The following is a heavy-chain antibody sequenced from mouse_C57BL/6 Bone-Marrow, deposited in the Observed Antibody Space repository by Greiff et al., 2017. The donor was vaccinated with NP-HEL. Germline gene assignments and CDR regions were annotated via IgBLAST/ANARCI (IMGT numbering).Heavy chain of an antibody. Sequence: QVQLQQSGPELVKPGASVKLSCKASGYTFTSYDINWVKQRPGQGLEWIGWIYPRDGSTKYNEKFTGKATLTVDTSSSTAYMELHSLTSEDAAVYFCARVPMITTVVRYFDVWGTGTTVTVSS. J-gene: IGHJ1*03. CDR3: ARVPMITTVVRYFDV. D-gene: IGHD1-1*01. CDR2: IYPRDGST. V-gene: IGHV1-85*01. CDR1: GYTFTSYD.